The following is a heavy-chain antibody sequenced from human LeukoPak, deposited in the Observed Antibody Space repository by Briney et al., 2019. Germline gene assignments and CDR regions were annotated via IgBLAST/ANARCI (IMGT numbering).Heavy chain of an antibody. CDR1: GGSFSGYY. D-gene: IGHD3-22*01. V-gene: IGHV4-34*01. Sequence: SSETLSLTCAVYGGSFSGYYWSWIRQPPGKGLEWIGEINHSGSTNYNPSLKSRVTISVDTSKNQFSLKLSSVTAADTAVYYCACGGHYDSSGYPWGQGTQVTVSS. CDR2: INHSGST. J-gene: IGHJ4*02. CDR3: ACGGHYDSSGYP.